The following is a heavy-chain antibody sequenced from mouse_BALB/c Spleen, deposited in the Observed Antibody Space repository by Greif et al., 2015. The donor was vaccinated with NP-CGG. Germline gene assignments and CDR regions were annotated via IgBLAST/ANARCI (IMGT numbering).Heavy chain of an antibody. CDR2: IDPSDSYT. CDR1: GYTFTSYW. D-gene: IGHD2-10*02. Sequence: VQLQQSGAELVKPGASVKLSCKASGYTFTSYWMHWVKQRPGQGLEWIGEIDPSDSYTNYNQKFKGKATLTVDKSSSTAYMQLSSLTSEDSAVYYCARRGYGNLYYFDYWGQGTTLTVSS. J-gene: IGHJ2*01. CDR3: ARRGYGNLYYFDY. V-gene: IGHV1-69*02.